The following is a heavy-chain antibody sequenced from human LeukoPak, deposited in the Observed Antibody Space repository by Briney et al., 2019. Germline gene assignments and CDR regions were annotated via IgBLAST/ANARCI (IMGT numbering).Heavy chain of an antibody. Sequence: SGGSLRLSCAASGFTFSSYEMNWVRQAPGKGLEWVSYISNSGSTIYYADSVKGRFTISRDNAKNSLYLQMNSLRAEDTAVYYCASDLRGWSHAYEYWGTGAIVTV. J-gene: IGHJ4*02. CDR3: ASDLRGWSHAYEY. CDR1: GFTFSSYE. CDR2: ISNSGSTI. V-gene: IGHV3-48*03. D-gene: IGHD4-23*01.